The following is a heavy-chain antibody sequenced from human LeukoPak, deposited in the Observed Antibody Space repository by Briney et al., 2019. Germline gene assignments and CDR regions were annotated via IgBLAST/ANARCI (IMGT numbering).Heavy chain of an antibody. CDR1: GYTFTSYY. D-gene: IGHD2-8*01. V-gene: IGHV1-46*01. CDR2: INLSGDRT. Sequence: ASVKVSCKASGYTFTSYYLHWVRQAPGQGLEWMGTINLSGDRTSYAQKIQGRVTMTRDTSTSTVYMELSSLRSEDTAVYYCARDYVDDIPMIKDYWGQGTLVTVSS. J-gene: IGHJ4*02. CDR3: ARDYVDDIPMIKDY.